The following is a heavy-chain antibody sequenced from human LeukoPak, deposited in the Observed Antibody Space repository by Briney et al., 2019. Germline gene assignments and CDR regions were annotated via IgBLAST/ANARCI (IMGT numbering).Heavy chain of an antibody. CDR3: AREQSITVAGTDY. CDR1: GYTFTGYY. Sequence: ASVKVSCKASGYTFTGYYVHWVRQAPGQGLEWMGRIIPSTGGTVYAQKFQGRVTMTRDTSISTVYLELSGLRSDDTALYFCAREQSITVAGTDYWGQGTLVTVSS. J-gene: IGHJ4*02. V-gene: IGHV1-2*06. CDR2: IIPSTGGT. D-gene: IGHD6-19*01.